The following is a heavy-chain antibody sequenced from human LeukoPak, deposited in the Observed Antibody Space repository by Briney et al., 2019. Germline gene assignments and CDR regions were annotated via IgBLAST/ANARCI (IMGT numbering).Heavy chain of an antibody. CDR1: GFKFDDYG. J-gene: IGHJ4*02. V-gene: IGHV3-20*04. CDR2: FSWNGGNT. D-gene: IGHD2-8*01. CDR3: AREGIYCVNGVCYLDY. Sequence: GGSLRLSCAASGFKFDDYGMSWVRQAPGRGLEWVSGFSWNGGNTGYADAVKGRFTISRDNAKASLFLQVNSLRADDTAFYYCAREGIYCVNGVCYLDYWGQGTLVTVSS.